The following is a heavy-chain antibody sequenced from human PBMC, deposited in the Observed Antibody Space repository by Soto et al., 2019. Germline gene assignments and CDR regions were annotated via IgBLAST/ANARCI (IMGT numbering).Heavy chain of an antibody. V-gene: IGHV3-23*01. J-gene: IGHJ1*01. Sequence: GGSLRLSCAASGFTFSSYAMSWVRQAPGKGLEWVSAISGSGGSTYYADSVKGRFTISRDNSKNTLYLQMNSLRAEDTAVYYCAKDRAQYSSSWYDPEYFQHWGQGTLVTVSS. CDR2: ISGSGGST. D-gene: IGHD6-13*01. CDR3: AKDRAQYSSSWYDPEYFQH. CDR1: GFTFSSYA.